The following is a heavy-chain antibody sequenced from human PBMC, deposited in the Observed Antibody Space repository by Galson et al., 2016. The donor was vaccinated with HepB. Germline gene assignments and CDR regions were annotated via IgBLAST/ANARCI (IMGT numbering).Heavy chain of an antibody. Sequence: SLRLSCAASGFTFDDYGMSWVRQAPGKGLEWVSGINWNGDDTSYADSVKGRFTVSRDNAKISLFLQMNSLRVEDTASYYCARAGGGWYRGGYYYYYGLEGWGQGTTVTVSS. J-gene: IGHJ6*02. V-gene: IGHV3-20*04. CDR3: ARAGGGWYRGGYYYYYGLEG. D-gene: IGHD2-21*02. CDR1: GFTFDDYG. CDR2: INWNGDDT.